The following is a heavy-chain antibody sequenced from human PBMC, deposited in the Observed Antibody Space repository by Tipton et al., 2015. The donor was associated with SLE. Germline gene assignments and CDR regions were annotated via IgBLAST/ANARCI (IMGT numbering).Heavy chain of an antibody. CDR1: GGSISSGSYY. Sequence: TLSLTCTVSGGSISSGSYYWSWIRQPPGKGLEWIGYIYYSGSTNYNPSLKSRVTISVDTSKNQFSLKLSSVTAADTAVYYCAREQWLQSAPFDYWGQGTLVTVSS. V-gene: IGHV4-61*01. J-gene: IGHJ4*02. D-gene: IGHD5-24*01. CDR3: AREQWLQSAPFDY. CDR2: IYYSGST.